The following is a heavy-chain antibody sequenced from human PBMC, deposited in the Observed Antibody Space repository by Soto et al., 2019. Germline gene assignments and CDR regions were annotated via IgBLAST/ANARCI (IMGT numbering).Heavy chain of an antibody. Sequence: EVQLLESGGGLIQPGGSLRLSCAASGFTFSSYAMNWVRQAPGKGLEWVSGISGSGGSTYYADSVKGRFTISRDNSNNTLYLQMISLRAEDTAVYYCAKAFSWYDYWGQGTLVTVSS. CDR2: ISGSGGST. V-gene: IGHV3-23*01. D-gene: IGHD6-13*01. CDR1: GFTFSSYA. CDR3: AKAFSWYDY. J-gene: IGHJ4*02.